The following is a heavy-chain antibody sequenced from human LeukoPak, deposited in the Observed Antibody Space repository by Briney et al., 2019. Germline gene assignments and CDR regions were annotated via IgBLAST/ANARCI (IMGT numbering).Heavy chain of an antibody. D-gene: IGHD3-22*01. CDR2: IKQDGSEK. CDR3: AKVPPLYYDSSGPTRAHDY. Sequence: GRSLRLSCAASGFTFSSYWMSWVRQAPGKGLEWVANIKQDGSEKYYVDSVKGRFTISRDNAKNSLYLQMNSLRAEDTAVYYCAKVPPLYYDSSGPTRAHDYWGQGTLVTVSS. CDR1: GFTFSSYW. V-gene: IGHV3-7*03. J-gene: IGHJ4*02.